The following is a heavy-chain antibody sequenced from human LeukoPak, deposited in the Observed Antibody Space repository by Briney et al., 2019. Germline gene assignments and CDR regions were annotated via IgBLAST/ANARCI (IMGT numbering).Heavy chain of an antibody. CDR1: GFTFSSYW. V-gene: IGHV3-23*01. CDR3: AKESSEIVVVNHFDY. CDR2: ISGSGGST. D-gene: IGHD2-2*01. Sequence: GGSLRLSCAASGFTFSSYWMHWVRQAPGKGLEWVSAISGSGGSTYYADSVKGRFTISRDNSKNTLYLQMNSLRAEDTAVYYCAKESSEIVVVNHFDYWGQGTLVTVSS. J-gene: IGHJ4*02.